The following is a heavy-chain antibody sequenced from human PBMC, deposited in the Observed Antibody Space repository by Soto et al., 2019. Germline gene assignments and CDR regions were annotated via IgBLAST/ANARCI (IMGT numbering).Heavy chain of an antibody. CDR3: ARAQNYDILTGYYGGYGMDV. J-gene: IGHJ6*02. CDR2: IYYSGST. D-gene: IGHD3-9*01. Sequence: LSLTCTVPGGSISSYYWSWIRQPPGKGLEWIGYIYYSGSTNYNPSLKSRVTISVDTSKNQFSLKLSSVTAADTAVYYCARAQNYDILTGYYGGYGMDVWGQGTTVTVS. CDR1: GGSISSYY. V-gene: IGHV4-59*01.